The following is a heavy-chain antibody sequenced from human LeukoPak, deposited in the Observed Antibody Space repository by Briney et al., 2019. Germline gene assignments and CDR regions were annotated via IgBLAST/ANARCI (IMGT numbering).Heavy chain of an antibody. V-gene: IGHV1-8*01. CDR3: ARGVGAVGDY. D-gene: IGHD1-26*01. CDR2: MNPGSGNS. CDR1: GYTLTEND. J-gene: IGHJ4*02. Sequence: ASVKVSCKASGYTLTENDINWVRQAGGQGLEWMGWMNPGSGNSASAQRFQGRVTMTRDTSMNTAYMELSSLRSEDTAIYYCARGVGAVGDYWGQGTPVTVSS.